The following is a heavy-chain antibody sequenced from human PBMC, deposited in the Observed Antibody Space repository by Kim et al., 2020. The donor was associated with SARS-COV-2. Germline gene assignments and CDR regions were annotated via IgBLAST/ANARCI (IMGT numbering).Heavy chain of an antibody. D-gene: IGHD1-26*01. J-gene: IGHJ4*02. CDR1: GYTFTSYA. Sequence: ASVKVSCKASGYTFTSYAMHWVRQAPGQRLEWMGWINAGNGNTKYSQKFQGRVTITRDTSASTAYMELSSLRSEDTAVYYCARSRIIVGATRGYFDYWGQGTLVTVSS. CDR3: ARSRIIVGATRGYFDY. V-gene: IGHV1-3*01. CDR2: INAGNGNT.